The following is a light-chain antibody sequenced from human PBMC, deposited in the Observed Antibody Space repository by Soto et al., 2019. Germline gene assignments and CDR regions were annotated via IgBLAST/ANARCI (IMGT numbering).Light chain of an antibody. CDR1: YSNIGSHY. CDR3: ASWDGSLSGHV. CDR2: TNN. Sequence: QSVLTQPPSASGTPGQSLTISCSGGYSNIGSHYVYWYQHLPGTAPKLLIYTNNQRPSGVPDRFSGSKSGTSASLAISGLRSEDDADYCCASWDGSLSGHVFGTGTKLTVL. J-gene: IGLJ1*01. V-gene: IGLV1-47*02.